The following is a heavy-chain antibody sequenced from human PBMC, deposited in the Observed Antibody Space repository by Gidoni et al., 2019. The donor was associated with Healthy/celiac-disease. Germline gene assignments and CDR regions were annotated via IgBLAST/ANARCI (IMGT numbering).Heavy chain of an antibody. Sequence: EVQLLESGGGLVQPGGSLRLPCAASGFTFSSYAMSWVRQAPGKGLEWVSAISGSGGSTYYADSVKGRFTISRHNSKNTLYLQMNSLRAEDTAVYYCAKDPVGWLRSNYYYGMDVWGQGTTVTVSS. CDR3: AKDPVGWLRSNYYYGMDV. CDR1: GFTFSSYA. CDR2: ISGSGGST. J-gene: IGHJ6*02. V-gene: IGHV3-23*01. D-gene: IGHD5-12*01.